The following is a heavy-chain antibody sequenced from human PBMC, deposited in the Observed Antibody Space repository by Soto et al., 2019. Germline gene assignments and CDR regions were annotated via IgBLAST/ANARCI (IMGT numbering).Heavy chain of an antibody. CDR3: AREGSGYNF. J-gene: IGHJ4*02. CDR2: IVPVFGRP. Sequence: ASVKVSFKASGGRFSNFGISWVRQAPGQGLEWMGGIVPVFGRPNYAQRFRGRHTITADESTSTGYMELISLRSDDTAVYYCAREGSGYNFWGQGTQFTVSS. CDR1: GGRFSNFG. V-gene: IGHV1-69*13. D-gene: IGHD5-12*01.